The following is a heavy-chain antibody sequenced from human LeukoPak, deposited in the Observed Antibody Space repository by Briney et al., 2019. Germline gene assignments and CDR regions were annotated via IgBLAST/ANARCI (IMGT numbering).Heavy chain of an antibody. CDR2: IYYSGST. Sequence: PSETLSLTCTVSGGSISSSSYYWGWIRQPPGKGLEWIGSIYYSGSTYYNPSLKSRVTISVDTSKNQFSLKLSSVTAADTAVYYCARGLTTVVTPVKVYLDYWGQGTLVTVSS. CDR3: ARGLTTVVTPVKVYLDY. J-gene: IGHJ4*02. CDR1: GGSISSSSYY. D-gene: IGHD4-23*01. V-gene: IGHV4-39*07.